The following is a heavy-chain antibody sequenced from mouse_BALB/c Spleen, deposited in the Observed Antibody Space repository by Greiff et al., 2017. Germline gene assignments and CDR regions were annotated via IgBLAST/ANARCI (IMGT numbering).Heavy chain of an antibody. V-gene: IGHV2-9*02. J-gene: IGHJ4*01. CDR1: GFSLTSYG. CDR3: ARDRTTVVADYAMDY. D-gene: IGHD1-1*01. Sequence: VQLKESGPGLVAPSQSLSITCTVSGFSLTSYGVHWVRQPPGKGLEWLGVIWAGGSTNYNSALMSRLSISKDNSKSQVFLKMNSLQTDDTAMYYCARDRTTVVADYAMDYWGQGTSVTVSS. CDR2: IWAGGST.